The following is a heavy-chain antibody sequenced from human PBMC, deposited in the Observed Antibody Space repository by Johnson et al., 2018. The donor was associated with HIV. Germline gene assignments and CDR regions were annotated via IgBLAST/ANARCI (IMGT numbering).Heavy chain of an antibody. CDR2: IRYDGSNK. CDR3: AKDLGTGDDV. D-gene: IGHD7-27*01. Sequence: QVQLVESGGGLVQPGGSLRLSCAASGFTFSSYPMHWVRQVPGKGLEWVAFIRYDGSNKYYADSVKGLFAISRDNSKNTLYLQMNSLRAEDTAVYYCAKDLGTGDDVRG. V-gene: IGHV3-30*02. J-gene: IGHJ3*01. CDR1: GFTFSSYP.